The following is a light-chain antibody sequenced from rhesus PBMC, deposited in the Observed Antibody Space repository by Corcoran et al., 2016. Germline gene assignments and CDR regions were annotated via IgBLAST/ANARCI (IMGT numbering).Light chain of an antibody. V-gene: IGKV1-22*01. Sequence: DIQMTQSPSSLSASVGDTVTITCRASQSISSWLDWYQQKPGKAPKLLIYKASSLQSGVPSRFSGSGSVTGFTLTISSLQPEDFATYYCLQYNSSPLTFGGGTKVEMK. CDR2: KAS. CDR3: LQYNSSPLT. J-gene: IGKJ4*01. CDR1: QSISSW.